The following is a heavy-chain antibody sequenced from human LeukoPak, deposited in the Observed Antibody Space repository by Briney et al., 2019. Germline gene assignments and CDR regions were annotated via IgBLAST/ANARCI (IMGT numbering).Heavy chain of an antibody. D-gene: IGHD3-22*01. CDR2: IIPIFGTA. Sequence: ASVKVSCKAPGGTFSSYAISWVRQAPGQGLEWMGGIIPIFGTANYAQKFQGRVTITADKSTSTAYMELSSLRSEDTAVYYCASEADYYDSSGYAFDIWGQGTMVTVSS. CDR1: GGTFSSYA. CDR3: ASEADYYDSSGYAFDI. J-gene: IGHJ3*02. V-gene: IGHV1-69*06.